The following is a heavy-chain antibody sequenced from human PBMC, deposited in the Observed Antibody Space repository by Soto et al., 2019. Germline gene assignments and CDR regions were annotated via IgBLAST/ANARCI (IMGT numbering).Heavy chain of an antibody. D-gene: IGHD6-19*01. CDR3: ASPPCYISGWHYFDL. CDR1: GYTFINYY. V-gene: IGHV1-2*02. Sequence: ASVKVSCKASGYTFINYYMHWVRQAPGQGFEWMGRISPKSGGTNYAQKFQGRVSMTWDTSINTAYMELSSLMSDDTAGYYCASPPCYISGWHYFDLWGQGTLVTVSS. CDR2: ISPKSGGT. J-gene: IGHJ4*02.